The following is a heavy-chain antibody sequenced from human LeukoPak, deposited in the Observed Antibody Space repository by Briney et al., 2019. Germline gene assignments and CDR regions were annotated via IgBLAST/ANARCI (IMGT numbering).Heavy chain of an antibody. CDR3: ARVAIFGVVQYYFDC. J-gene: IGHJ4*02. Sequence: MTSETLSLTCTVSGGSISSGDYYWSWIRQPPGKGLEWIGYIYYSGSTYCNPSLKSRVTISVDTSKNQFSLKLSSVTAADTAVYYCARVAIFGVVQYYFDCWGQGTLVTVSS. D-gene: IGHD3-3*01. CDR1: GGSISSGDYY. V-gene: IGHV4-30-4*01. CDR2: IYYSGST.